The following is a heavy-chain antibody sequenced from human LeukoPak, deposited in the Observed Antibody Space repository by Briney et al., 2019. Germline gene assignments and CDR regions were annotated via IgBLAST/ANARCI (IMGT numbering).Heavy chain of an antibody. D-gene: IGHD3-10*02. V-gene: IGHV3-48*03. CDR3: AELGITMIGGV. Sequence: GGSLRLSCAASGFTFSSYEMNWVRQAPGKGLEWVSYISRSGSTIYYADSVKGRFTISRDNAKNSLYLQMNSLRAGDTAVYYCAELGITMIGGVWGKGTTVTISS. CDR2: ISRSGSTI. J-gene: IGHJ6*04. CDR1: GFTFSSYE.